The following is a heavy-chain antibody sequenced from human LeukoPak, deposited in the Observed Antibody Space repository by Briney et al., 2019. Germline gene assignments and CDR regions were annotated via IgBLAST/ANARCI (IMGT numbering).Heavy chain of an antibody. CDR2: IIPIFGTA. Sequence: GASVKVSCKASGGTFSSYAISWVRQAPGQGLEWMGGIIPIFGTANYAQKFQGRVTITADESTSTAYMELSSLRSEDTAVYYCARGHYDSSGYYGVYYYYGMDVWGQGTTVTVSS. D-gene: IGHD3-22*01. V-gene: IGHV1-69*13. CDR1: GGTFSSYA. CDR3: ARGHYDSSGYYGVYYYYGMDV. J-gene: IGHJ6*02.